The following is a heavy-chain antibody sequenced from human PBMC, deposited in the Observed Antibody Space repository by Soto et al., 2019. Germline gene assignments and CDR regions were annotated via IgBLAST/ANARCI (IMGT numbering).Heavy chain of an antibody. Sequence: SETLSLTCTVSGGSISSYYWSWIRQPPGKGLEWIGYIYYSGSTNYNPSLKSRVTISVDTSKNQFSLKLSSVTAADTAVYYCARAGSPDYDFWSGYYLAHYYYGMDVWGQGTTVTVSS. V-gene: IGHV4-59*01. CDR2: IYYSGST. J-gene: IGHJ6*02. CDR1: GGSISSYY. CDR3: ARAGSPDYDFWSGYYLAHYYYGMDV. D-gene: IGHD3-3*01.